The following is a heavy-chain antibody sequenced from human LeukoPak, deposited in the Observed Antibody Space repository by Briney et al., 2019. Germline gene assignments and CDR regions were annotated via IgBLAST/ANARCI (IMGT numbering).Heavy chain of an antibody. CDR3: AKDGFDP. V-gene: IGHV3-30*18. CDR2: ISYDGSNK. J-gene: IGHJ5*02. CDR1: GFTFSSYG. Sequence: PGGSLRLSCAASGFTFSSYGMHWVRQAPGKGLEWVAVISYDGSNKYYADSVKGRFTISRDNSKNTLYLQMNSLRAEDTAGYYCAKDGFDPWGQGTLVTVSS.